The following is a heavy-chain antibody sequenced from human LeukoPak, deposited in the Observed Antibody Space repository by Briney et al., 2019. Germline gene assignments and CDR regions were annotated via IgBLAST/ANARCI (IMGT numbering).Heavy chain of an antibody. CDR1: GYTFTSYG. CDR2: ISAYNGNT. CDR3: ATHHCSGGSCYPPFDY. D-gene: IGHD2-15*01. J-gene: IGHJ4*02. Sequence: ASVKVSCKASGYTFTSYGISWVRQAPGQGLEWMGWISAYNGNTNYAQKLQGRVTMTTDTSTSTAYMELRSLRSDDTAVYYCATHHCSGGSCYPPFDYWGQGTLSPSPQ. V-gene: IGHV1-18*01.